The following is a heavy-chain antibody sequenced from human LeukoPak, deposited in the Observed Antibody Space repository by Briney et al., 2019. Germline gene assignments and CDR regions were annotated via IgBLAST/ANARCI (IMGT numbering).Heavy chain of an antibody. V-gene: IGHV4-61*01. D-gene: IGHD6-19*01. J-gene: IGHJ4*02. CDR1: GGSISSSSYY. CDR3: ARGSFYSGWYVDY. Sequence: SETLSLTCTVSGGSISSSSYYWSWIRQPPGKGLEWIGYIYYSGSTNYNPSLKSRVTISVDTSKNQFSLKLSSVTAADTAVYYCARGSFYSGWYVDYWGQGTLVTVSS. CDR2: IYYSGST.